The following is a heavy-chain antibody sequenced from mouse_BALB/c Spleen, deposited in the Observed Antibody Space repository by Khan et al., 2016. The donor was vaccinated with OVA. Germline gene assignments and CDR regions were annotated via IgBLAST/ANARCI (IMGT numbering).Heavy chain of an antibody. V-gene: IGHV2-2*02. CDR3: DITYIGRRDYAMNY. Sequence: QVQLKQSGPGLVQPSQSLSITCTVSGFSLTSYGVHWVRQSPGKGLEWMGVIWSGGSTDYNAAFISRLSISKDNSKSQVFFKMNSLQANDTAIYFFDITYIGRRDYAMNYWGQGTSVTVSA. D-gene: IGHD1-3*01. CDR1: GFSLTSYG. CDR2: IWSGGST. J-gene: IGHJ4*01.